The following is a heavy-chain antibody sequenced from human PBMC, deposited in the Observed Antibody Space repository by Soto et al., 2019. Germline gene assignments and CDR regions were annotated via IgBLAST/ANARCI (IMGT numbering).Heavy chain of an antibody. CDR3: ARTNGDSLCFDY. V-gene: IGHV4-4*02. CDR2: IFHRGST. D-gene: IGHD4-17*01. CDR1: GGSISSSNW. J-gene: IGHJ4*02. Sequence: SETLSFTCAVSGGSISSSNWWSWVRQPPGKGLEWIGEIFHRGSTTYNPSLKSRVTISVDKSKNQFSLKLNSVTAADTALYYCARTNGDSLCFDYWSQGTLVTVS.